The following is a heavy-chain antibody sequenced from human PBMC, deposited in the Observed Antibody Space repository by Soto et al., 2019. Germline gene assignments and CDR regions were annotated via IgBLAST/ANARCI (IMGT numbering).Heavy chain of an antibody. CDR3: AKGRTRSGSRYAGNWFAP. D-gene: IGHD6-13*01. J-gene: IGHJ5*02. CDR1: GFTFSSYA. CDR2: ISGSGGST. V-gene: IGHV3-23*01. Sequence: GGSLRLSCAASGFTFSSYAMSWVRQAPGKGLEWVSSISGSGGSTYYADSVKGRFTISRDNSKNTLYLQMNSMRDEDTALYYCAKGRTRSGSRYAGNWFAPWGQGTLVTVSS.